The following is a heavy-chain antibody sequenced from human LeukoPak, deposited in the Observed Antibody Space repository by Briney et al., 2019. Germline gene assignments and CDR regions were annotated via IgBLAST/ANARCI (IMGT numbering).Heavy chain of an antibody. D-gene: IGHD3-10*01. CDR3: AIGKYYYGSGSYENY. CDR2: FDPEDGET. CDR1: GYTLTELS. Sequence: EASVKVSCKVSGYTLTELSMHWVRQAPGKGLEWMGGFDPEDGETIYAQKFQGRITMTEDTSTDTAYMELSSLRSEDTAVYYCAIGKYYYGSGSYENYWGQGTLVTVSS. V-gene: IGHV1-24*01. J-gene: IGHJ4*02.